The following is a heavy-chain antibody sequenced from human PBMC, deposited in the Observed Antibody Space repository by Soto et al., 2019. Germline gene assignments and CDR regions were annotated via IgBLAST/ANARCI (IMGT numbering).Heavy chain of an antibody. Sequence: SETLSLTWIVSGGSISNYYWSWIRQAPGKGLEWIGYISYSGSTNYKPSLKSRVTILVDTSKNQFSLKLRSVTAADSAVYYCARDRGDYAFWSGYFYGMDVWGQGTTVTVSS. CDR2: ISYSGST. CDR3: ARDRGDYAFWSGYFYGMDV. J-gene: IGHJ6*02. CDR1: GGSISNYY. V-gene: IGHV4-59*01. D-gene: IGHD3-3*01.